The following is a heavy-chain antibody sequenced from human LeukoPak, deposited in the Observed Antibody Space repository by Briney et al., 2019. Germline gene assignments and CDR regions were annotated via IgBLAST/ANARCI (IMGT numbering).Heavy chain of an antibody. CDR2: IYSGGST. J-gene: IGHJ6*03. Sequence: GGSLRLSCAASGFTVSSNYMSWVRQAPGKGLEWVSVIYSGGSTYYADSVKGRFTISRDNSKNTLYLQMNSLRAEDTAVYYCASGSGSYRTPYYYMDIWGTGTTVTVSS. V-gene: IGHV3-53*01. D-gene: IGHD3-10*01. CDR3: ASGSGSYRTPYYYMDI. CDR1: GFTVSSNY.